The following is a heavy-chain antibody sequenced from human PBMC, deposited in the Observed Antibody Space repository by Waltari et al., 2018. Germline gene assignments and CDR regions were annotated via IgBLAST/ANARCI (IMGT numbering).Heavy chain of an antibody. Sequence: QVHLVESGGGVVQPGKSLTLSCAGSGFNFNDYGIHWVRQAPGKGLEWVEVISYDESNKVYGDHGGGRFTISRDKSNNRVDLQMNSLQIEDTAVYFCARDRHGLGLLDLQYWGRGTQVAVSA. CDR2: ISYDESNK. V-gene: IGHV3-30*03. D-gene: IGHD1-1*01. CDR1: GFNFNDYG. CDR3: ARDRHGLGLLDLQY. J-gene: IGHJ4*02.